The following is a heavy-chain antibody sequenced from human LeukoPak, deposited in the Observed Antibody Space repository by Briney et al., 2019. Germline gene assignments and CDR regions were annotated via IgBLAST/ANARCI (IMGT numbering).Heavy chain of an antibody. Sequence: GGSLRLSCAAPGFTFSSYAMSWVRQAPGKGLEWVSSMSVSSGLIYYADSVKGRFTISRDNAKSSLYLQMNRLRVEDTAVYYCAKDYRYAIAAPGRQYNWFDRWGQGTRVTVSS. D-gene: IGHD6-13*01. J-gene: IGHJ5*02. CDR2: MSVSSGLI. V-gene: IGHV3-21*01. CDR1: GFTFSSYA. CDR3: AKDYRYAIAAPGRQYNWFDR.